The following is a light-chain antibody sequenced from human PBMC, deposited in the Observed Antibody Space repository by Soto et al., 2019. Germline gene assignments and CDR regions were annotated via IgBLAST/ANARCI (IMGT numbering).Light chain of an antibody. Sequence: QSALTQPASVSGSPGQSITISCTGTSSDVGAYNFVSWYQQRPGTAPKLMIYDVSNRPSGVSNRFSGSKSGNTASLTISGLQAEDEADYYCSSYTSSSTVIFGGGTKLNVL. V-gene: IGLV2-14*01. CDR3: SSYTSSSTVI. CDR2: DVS. CDR1: SSDVGAYNF. J-gene: IGLJ2*01.